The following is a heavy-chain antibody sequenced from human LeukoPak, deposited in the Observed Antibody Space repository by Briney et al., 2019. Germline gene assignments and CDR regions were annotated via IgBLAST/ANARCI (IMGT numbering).Heavy chain of an antibody. J-gene: IGHJ4*02. Sequence: GASVKVSCKASGGTFSNYAISWVRQAPGQGLEWMGGIIPIFGTTTYAQKFQGRVTITADESTSTAYMEMNSLRSEDTAVYYCARDWTTYYYDSSGYELDYWGQGTLVTVSS. V-gene: IGHV1-69*13. CDR3: ARDWTTYYYDSSGYELDY. CDR2: IIPIFGTT. D-gene: IGHD3-22*01. CDR1: GGTFSNYA.